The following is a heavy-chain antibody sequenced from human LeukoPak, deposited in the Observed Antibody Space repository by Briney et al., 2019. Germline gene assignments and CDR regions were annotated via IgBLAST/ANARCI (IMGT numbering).Heavy chain of an antibody. Sequence: SVKVSCKASGGTFSSYAISWVRQAPGQGLEWMGGIIPIFGTANYAQKFQGRVTITTDESTSTAYMELSSLRSEDTAVYYCARDYYDSSGYYYSGYFQHWGQGTLVTVSS. CDR2: IIPIFGTA. V-gene: IGHV1-69*05. CDR1: GGTFSSYA. D-gene: IGHD3-22*01. J-gene: IGHJ1*01. CDR3: ARDYYDSSGYYYSGYFQH.